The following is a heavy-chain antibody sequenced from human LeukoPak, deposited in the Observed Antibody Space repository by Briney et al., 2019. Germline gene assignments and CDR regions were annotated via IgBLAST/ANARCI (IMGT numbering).Heavy chain of an antibody. CDR2: IYYSGST. D-gene: IGHD6-19*01. CDR1: GVSISSYY. Sequence: SETLSLTCTVSGVSISSYYWSWLRQPPGKGLEWIGYIYYSGSTNYNPSLKSRVTISVDTSKNQFSLKLSSVTAADTAVYYCARDPGSGWYYFDYWGQGTLVTVSS. J-gene: IGHJ4*02. V-gene: IGHV4-59*01. CDR3: ARDPGSGWYYFDY.